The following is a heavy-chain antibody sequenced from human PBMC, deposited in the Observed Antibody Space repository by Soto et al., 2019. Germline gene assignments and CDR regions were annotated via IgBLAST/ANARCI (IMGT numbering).Heavy chain of an antibody. CDR1: GGSISGYY. J-gene: IGHJ5*02. Sequence: PSETLSLTCIVSGGSISGYYWGWIRQPAGKELEWIGRIYSDGTTNYNPSLKGRGTMSVDTSKKQISLKLTSVTAADTAMYYCARDRGYRSGSFGSWGQGVLVTVSS. CDR2: IYSDGTT. CDR3: ARDRGYRSGSFGS. D-gene: IGHD5-18*01. V-gene: IGHV4-4*07.